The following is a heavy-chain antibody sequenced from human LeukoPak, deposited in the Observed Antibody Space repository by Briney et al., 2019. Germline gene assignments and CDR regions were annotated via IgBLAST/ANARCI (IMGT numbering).Heavy chain of an antibody. CDR2: IWNAGTNT. CDR1: GFSFSTYG. D-gene: IGHD3-16*01. CDR3: VGDTPPGGDYYFDY. Sequence: GGSLRLSCGASGFSFSTYGMHWVRQAPGKGLEWVALIWNAGTNTYYADSVKGRFTISRDNSKNTLYLQMNSLRAEDTAVYYCVGDTPPGGDYYFDYWGQGPLVIVSS. J-gene: IGHJ4*02. V-gene: IGHV3-33*01.